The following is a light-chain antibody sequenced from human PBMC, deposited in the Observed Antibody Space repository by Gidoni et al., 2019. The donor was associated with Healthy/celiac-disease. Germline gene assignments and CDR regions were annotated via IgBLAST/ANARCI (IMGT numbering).Light chain of an antibody. J-gene: IGKJ3*01. V-gene: IGKV1-39*01. CDR3: QQSYSTPFP. CDR2: AAS. CDR1: QSISSY. Sequence: DIQMTQSPSSLSASVGDRVTITCRASQSISSYLNWYQQKPGKAPKLLIYAASSLQSRVPSRFSGSGSGTDFTLTISSLQPEDFATYYCQQSYSTPFPFSPGTKVDIK.